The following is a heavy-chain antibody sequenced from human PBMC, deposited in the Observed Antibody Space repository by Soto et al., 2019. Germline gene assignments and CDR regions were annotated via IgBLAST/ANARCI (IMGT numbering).Heavy chain of an antibody. CDR3: ARVTVAGLIFYYYGMDV. V-gene: IGHV1-3*01. Sequence: QVPLVQSGAEVKKPGASVMVSCKASGYTFTTYAIHWVRQAPGQGLEWMGWINAGNGNTQYSQKFQGRVTFTRDTSASTAYMELSSLRSEDTAVYYCARVTVAGLIFYYYGMDVWGQGSTVTVSS. D-gene: IGHD6-19*01. J-gene: IGHJ6*02. CDR2: INAGNGNT. CDR1: GYTFTTYA.